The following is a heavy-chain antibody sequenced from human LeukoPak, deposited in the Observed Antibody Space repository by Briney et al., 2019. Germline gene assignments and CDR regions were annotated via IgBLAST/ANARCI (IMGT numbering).Heavy chain of an antibody. CDR2: IYYSGST. CDR3: ARHEYYDFWSAEADNWFDP. Sequence: PSETLSLTCTVSGGSISSYYWSWIRQPPGKGLEWIGYIYYSGSTNYNPSLKSRVTISVDTSKNQFSLKLSSVTAADTAVYYCARHEYYDFWSAEADNWFDPWGQGTLVTVSS. J-gene: IGHJ5*02. V-gene: IGHV4-59*08. CDR1: GGSISSYY. D-gene: IGHD3-3*01.